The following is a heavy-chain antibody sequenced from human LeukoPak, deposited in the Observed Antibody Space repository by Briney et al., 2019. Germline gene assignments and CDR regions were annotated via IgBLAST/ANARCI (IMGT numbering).Heavy chain of an antibody. CDR3: ARGGSSWFLGGSENSETTGMLFNY. CDR2: LYSSENI. J-gene: IGHJ4*02. D-gene: IGHD6-13*01. Sequence: PSETLSLTCTVSGGSFSNGISYWSWIRQPAGKGLEWIGLLYSSENINYNPSLKSRVTISLDTSKNQFSLKLSSVTAADTAVYYCARGGSSWFLGGSENSETTGMLFNYWGQGTLVTVSS. CDR1: GGSFSNGISY. V-gene: IGHV4-61*02.